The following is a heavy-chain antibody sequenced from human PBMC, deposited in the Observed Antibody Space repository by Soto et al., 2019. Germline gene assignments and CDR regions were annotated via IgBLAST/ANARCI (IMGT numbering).Heavy chain of an antibody. V-gene: IGHV4-30-2*01. CDR3: ARSYSGGDAYFDY. J-gene: IGHJ4*02. Sequence: LXLTCAVSCGSISIGGYAWAWIRQPPGKGLEWVGYIYQSGSTYYNPSLKSRVTIAADRSKNQFSLNLASVTAADTAVYYCARSYSGGDAYFDYWGQGTVVTVSS. CDR1: CGSISIGGYA. D-gene: IGHD2-21*02. CDR2: IYQSGST.